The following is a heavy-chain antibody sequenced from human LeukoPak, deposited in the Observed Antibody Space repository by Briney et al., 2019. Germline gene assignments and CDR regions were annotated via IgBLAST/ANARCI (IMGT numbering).Heavy chain of an antibody. CDR1: GGSISSGGYY. CDR2: IYYSGST. D-gene: IGHD2-2*02. V-gene: IGHV4-31*03. CDR3: ARGTRYCSSTGCYSPWFDP. Sequence: SETLSLTCTVSGGSISSGGYYWSWIRQHPGKGLEWIGYIYYSGSTFYNPSLKSRVTISVDTSKNQFSLKLSSVTAADTAVYYCARGTRYCSSTGCYSPWFDPWGQGTLVTVSS. J-gene: IGHJ5*02.